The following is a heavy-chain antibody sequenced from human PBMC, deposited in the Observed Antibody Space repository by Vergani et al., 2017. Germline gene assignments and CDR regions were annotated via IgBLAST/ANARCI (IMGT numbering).Heavy chain of an antibody. CDR2: IYYSGST. J-gene: IGHJ4*02. D-gene: IGHD6-19*01. Sequence: QLQLQESGPGLVKPSETLSLTCTVSGGSISSSSYYWGWIRQPPGKGLEWIGSIYYSGSTYYNPSLKSRVTISVDTSKNQFSLKLSSVTAADTAVDYCARAGYSSGWYGSDFDYWGQGTLVTVSS. CDR1: GGSISSSSYY. CDR3: ARAGYSSGWYGSDFDY. V-gene: IGHV4-39*01.